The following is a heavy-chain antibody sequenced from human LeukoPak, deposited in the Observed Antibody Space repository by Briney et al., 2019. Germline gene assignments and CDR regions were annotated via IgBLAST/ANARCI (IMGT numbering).Heavy chain of an antibody. V-gene: IGHV3-9*01. D-gene: IGHD6-19*01. Sequence: GGSLRLSCAVSGFTFDDYAMHWVRQAPGKGLEWVSGISWNSGSIGYADSVKGRFTISRDNAENSLCLQMNSLRAEDTALYYCAKDSSGWYFDHPDYFDYWGQGTLVTVSS. J-gene: IGHJ4*02. CDR2: ISWNSGSI. CDR3: AKDSSGWYFDHPDYFDY. CDR1: GFTFDDYA.